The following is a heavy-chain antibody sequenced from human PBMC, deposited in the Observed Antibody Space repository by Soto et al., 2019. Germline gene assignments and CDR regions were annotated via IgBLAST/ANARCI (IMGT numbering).Heavy chain of an antibody. V-gene: IGHV3-66*01. D-gene: IGHD6-19*01. CDR1: GFTVSSNY. CDR3: ARVVPGSGWYYFDY. CDR2: IYSGGST. Sequence: GGSLRLSCAASGFTVSSNYMSWVRQAPGKGLEWVSVIYSGGSTYYADSVKGRFTIPRDNSKNTLYLQMNSLRAEDTAVYYCARVVPGSGWYYFDYWGQGTLVTVSS. J-gene: IGHJ4*02.